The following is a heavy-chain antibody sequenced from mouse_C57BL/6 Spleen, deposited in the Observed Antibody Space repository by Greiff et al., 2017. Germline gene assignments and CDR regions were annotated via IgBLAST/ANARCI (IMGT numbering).Heavy chain of an antibody. Sequence: QVQLQQPGAELVMPGASVKLSCTASGYTFTSYWMPWVKQRPGQGLEWIGEIDPSDSYTNYNQKVKGKSTLTVDKSSSTAYMQLSSLTSEDAAVDYCARRGYYGSSWFAYWGQGTLVTVSA. CDR1: GYTFTSYW. V-gene: IGHV1-69*01. J-gene: IGHJ3*01. CDR3: ARRGYYGSSWFAY. D-gene: IGHD1-1*01. CDR2: IDPSDSYT.